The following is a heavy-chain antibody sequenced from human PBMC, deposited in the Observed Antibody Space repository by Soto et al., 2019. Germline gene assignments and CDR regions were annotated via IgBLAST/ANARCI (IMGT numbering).Heavy chain of an antibody. J-gene: IGHJ5*02. Sequence: SETLSLTCTVSGGSISSYYWSWIRQPPGKGLEWIGYIYYSGSTSYNPSLKSRITISLETSKSQISLRLSSVTAADTAVYYCARLGGYYQSLDPWGPGTPVTVSS. D-gene: IGHD3-22*01. CDR1: GGSISSYY. CDR2: IYYSGST. CDR3: ARLGGYYQSLDP. V-gene: IGHV4-59*08.